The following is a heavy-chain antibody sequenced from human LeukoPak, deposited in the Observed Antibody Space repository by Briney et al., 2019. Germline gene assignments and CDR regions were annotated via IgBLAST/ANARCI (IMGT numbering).Heavy chain of an antibody. J-gene: IGHJ4*02. CDR1: GFTFSSYF. CDR3: ARVRGDYGGISDY. D-gene: IGHD4-23*01. V-gene: IGHV3-7*05. Sequence: GGSLRLSCAASGFTFSSYFMNWFRQAPGKGLEGLAKIHQDGSDKYYVDPVKGRFTISRDNAKSSLHLQMNSLRAEDTAVYYCARVRGDYGGISDYWGQGTLVTVSS. CDR2: IHQDGSDK.